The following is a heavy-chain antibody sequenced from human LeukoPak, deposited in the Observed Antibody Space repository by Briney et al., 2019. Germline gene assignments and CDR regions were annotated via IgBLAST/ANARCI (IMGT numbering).Heavy chain of an antibody. CDR1: GYTFTGYY. CDR3: ARVDSTYCSGGSCYSVWFDP. J-gene: IGHJ5*02. D-gene: IGHD2-15*01. Sequence: GASVKVSCKASGYTFTGYYMHWVRQAPGQGLEWMGWINPNSGGTNYAQKLQGRVTMTRNTSISTAYMELSRLRSDDTAVYYCARVDSTYCSGGSCYSVWFDPWGQGTLVTVSS. CDR2: INPNSGGT. V-gene: IGHV1-2*02.